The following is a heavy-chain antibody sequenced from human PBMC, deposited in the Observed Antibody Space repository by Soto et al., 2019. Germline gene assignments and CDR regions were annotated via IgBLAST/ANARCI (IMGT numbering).Heavy chain of an antibody. Sequence: QLQLQESGPGLVKPSETLSLTCTVSGGSISSSSYYWGWIRQPPGKGLEWIGSIYYSGSTYYNPSRKVRVAISVDTSKNQFSLKLSAVTAVDTAVYYCASPKIAFYNWFDPWGQGTLVTVSS. V-gene: IGHV4-39*01. CDR1: GGSISSSSYY. J-gene: IGHJ5*02. CDR2: IYYSGST. CDR3: ASPKIAFYNWFDP. D-gene: IGHD3-3*02.